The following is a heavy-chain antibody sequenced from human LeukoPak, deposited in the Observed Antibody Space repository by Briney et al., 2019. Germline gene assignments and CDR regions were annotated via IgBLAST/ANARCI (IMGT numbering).Heavy chain of an antibody. Sequence: GRSLRLSCAASGFTFSSYAMHWVRQAPGKGLEWVAVIPYDGSNKYYADSVKGRFTISRDNSKNTLYLQMNSLRAEDTAVYYCTRDGLPTGEDFDYWGQGTLVTVSS. V-gene: IGHV3-30-3*01. D-gene: IGHD7-27*01. J-gene: IGHJ4*02. CDR3: TRDGLPTGEDFDY. CDR2: IPYDGSNK. CDR1: GFTFSSYA.